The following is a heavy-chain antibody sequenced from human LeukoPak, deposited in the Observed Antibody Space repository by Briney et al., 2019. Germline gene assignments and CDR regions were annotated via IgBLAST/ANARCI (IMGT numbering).Heavy chain of an antibody. V-gene: IGHV3-7*01. CDR1: GFSFSDSW. CDR3: ARGGTTFEH. J-gene: IGHJ4*02. D-gene: IGHD1-1*01. CDR2: IKYDGIEK. Sequence: GGSLRLSCAASGFSFSDSWMRWVRQAPGTGVEWVANIKYDGIEKYYVDSVMGRFAISRDNAKNSLYLQMNSRTAEDTAVYYCARGGTTFEHWGQGPLVSVSS.